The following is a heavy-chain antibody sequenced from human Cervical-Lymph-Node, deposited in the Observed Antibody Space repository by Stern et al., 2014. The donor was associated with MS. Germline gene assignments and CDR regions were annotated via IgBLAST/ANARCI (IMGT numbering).Heavy chain of an antibody. CDR1: GYTFTSYG. Sequence: QVQLVQSGAEVKKPGASVKVSCKASGYTFTSYGISWVRQAPGQGLEWMGWISAYNGNTNYAQRFQGRVTMTTDTSTTTAYMELRSLRSDDTAVYYCAREPKLLWFGDSLSPYHYYGMDVWGQGTTVTVSS. D-gene: IGHD3-10*01. CDR2: ISAYNGNT. CDR3: AREPKLLWFGDSLSPYHYYGMDV. J-gene: IGHJ6*02. V-gene: IGHV1-18*01.